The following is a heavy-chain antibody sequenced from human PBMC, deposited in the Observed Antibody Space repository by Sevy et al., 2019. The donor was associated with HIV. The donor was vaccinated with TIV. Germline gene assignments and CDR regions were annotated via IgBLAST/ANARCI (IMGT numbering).Heavy chain of an antibody. Sequence: GGSLRLSCAVSEFSFSNYWMSWVRQAPGKGLEWVANIKEDGSEKHYVDSVKGRFTISRDNTKNSLFLQMNSMRAEDTALYYCAGYNNLGYWGQGTLVTVSS. J-gene: IGHJ4*02. CDR2: IKEDGSEK. CDR1: EFSFSNYW. CDR3: AGYNNLGY. D-gene: IGHD1-1*01. V-gene: IGHV3-7*01.